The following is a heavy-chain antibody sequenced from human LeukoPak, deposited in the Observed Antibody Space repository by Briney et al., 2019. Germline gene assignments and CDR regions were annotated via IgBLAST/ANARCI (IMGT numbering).Heavy chain of an antibody. CDR1: GFTVSSNY. D-gene: IGHD6-19*01. Sequence: GGSLRLSCAASGFTVSSNYMSWVRQAPGKGLEWVSVIYSGGSTYYADSVKGRFTISRDNSKNTLYLQMNSLRAEDTAVYYCARDGAVADVYYYMDVWGKGTTVTISS. V-gene: IGHV3-53*01. J-gene: IGHJ6*03. CDR3: ARDGAVADVYYYMDV. CDR2: IYSGGST.